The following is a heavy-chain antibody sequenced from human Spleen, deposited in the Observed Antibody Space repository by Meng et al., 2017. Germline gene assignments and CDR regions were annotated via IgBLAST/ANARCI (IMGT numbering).Heavy chain of an antibody. V-gene: IGHV1-2*06. D-gene: IGHD6-13*01. Sequence: QGQLVQLGPVLKKPGASVKWSCRASGYTFAAYWIQWVRQAPGQGLEWMGRIDPKSDNTHYAQKFQGRVTMTRDTSISTAYMELSGLRSDDTAVYYCARDEDISAAGYLLGDFWGQGTLVTVSS. CDR2: IDPKSDNT. CDR3: ARDEDISAAGYLLGDF. J-gene: IGHJ4*02. CDR1: GYTFAAYW.